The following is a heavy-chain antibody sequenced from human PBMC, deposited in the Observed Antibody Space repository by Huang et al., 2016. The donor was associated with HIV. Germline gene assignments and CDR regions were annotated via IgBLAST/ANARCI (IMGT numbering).Heavy chain of an antibody. CDR1: GDSVSSASYY. CDR2: IYFSGST. J-gene: IGHJ4*02. D-gene: IGHD3-10*01. Sequence: QVQLQESGPGLVKPSETLSLSCTVSGDSVSSASYYWSWIRPPPGRGLEWIGYIYFSGSTNYNPSLKSRVTISIDTSKNQFSLRLSSVTAADTAVYYCVSHGSGTADYWGQGTLVTVSS. V-gene: IGHV4-61*01. CDR3: VSHGSGTADY.